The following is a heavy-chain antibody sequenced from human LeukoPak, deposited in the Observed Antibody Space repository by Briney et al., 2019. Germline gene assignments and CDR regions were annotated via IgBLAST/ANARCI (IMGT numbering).Heavy chain of an antibody. J-gene: IGHJ5*02. CDR3: ARDNSVGDTAWWFDP. Sequence: ASVKVSCKASGYTFTSYYMHWVRQAPGQGLEWMGIINPSGGSTSYAQKFQGRVTMTRDMSTSTDYMELSSLRSEDTAVYYCARDNSVGDTAWWFDPWGQGTLVAVSS. V-gene: IGHV1-46*01. CDR1: GYTFTSYY. D-gene: IGHD1-26*01. CDR2: INPSGGST.